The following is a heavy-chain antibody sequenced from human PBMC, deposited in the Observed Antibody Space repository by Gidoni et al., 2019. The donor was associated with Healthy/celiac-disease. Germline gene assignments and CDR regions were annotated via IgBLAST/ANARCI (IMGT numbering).Heavy chain of an antibody. CDR1: GFTFRNAW. CDR3: TTEGKTDAFDI. Sequence: EVQLVESGGGLVKPGGSLRLSCAASGFTFRNAWMSWVRQAPGKGLGLGGRIKSKTDGGTTDYAAPVKGRFTISRDDSKNTLYLQMNSMKTEDTAVYYCTTEGKTDAFDIWGQGTMVTVSS. J-gene: IGHJ3*02. CDR2: IKSKTDGGTT. V-gene: IGHV3-15*01.